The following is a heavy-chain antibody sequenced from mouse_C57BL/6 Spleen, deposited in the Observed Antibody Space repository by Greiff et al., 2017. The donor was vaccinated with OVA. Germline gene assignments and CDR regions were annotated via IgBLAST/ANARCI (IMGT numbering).Heavy chain of an antibody. D-gene: IGHD2-3*01. J-gene: IGHJ2*01. CDR2: ISDGGSYT. V-gene: IGHV5-4*01. CDR3: ARESDGIDY. CDR1: GFTFSSYA. Sequence: EVQVVESGGGLVKPGGSLKLSCAASGFTFSSYAMSWVRQTPEKRLEWVATISDGGSYTYYPDNVKGRFTISRDNAKNNLYLQMSHLKSEDTAMYYCARESDGIDYWGQGTTLTVSS.